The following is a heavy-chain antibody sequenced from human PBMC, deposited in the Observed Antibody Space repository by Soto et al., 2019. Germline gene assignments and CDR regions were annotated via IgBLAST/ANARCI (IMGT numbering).Heavy chain of an antibody. Sequence: PXXSLRLSCAASWFTFTNYGMHWVRQAPGKGLEWVASTXHDGTXKVYAASVKGXXTISRDNXXNTLNLQMHSLRVKDTAVYYCTRAAIRGEFLNYWGQGTQATAPS. CDR2: TXHDGTXK. CDR3: TRAAIRGEFLNY. CDR1: WFTFTNYG. D-gene: IGHD3-16*01. J-gene: IGHJ4*02. V-gene: IGHV3-30*02.